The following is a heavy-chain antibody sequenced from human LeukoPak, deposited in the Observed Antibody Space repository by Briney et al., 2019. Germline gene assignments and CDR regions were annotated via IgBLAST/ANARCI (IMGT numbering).Heavy chain of an antibody. CDR1: GYTFTSYG. CDR2: MNPNSGNT. J-gene: IGHJ4*02. V-gene: IGHV1-8*02. D-gene: IGHD3-22*01. Sequence: GASVKVSCKASGYTFTSYGISWVRQATGQGLEWMRWMNPNSGNTGYAQKFQGRVTMTRNTSISTAYMELSSLRSEDTAVYYCARGRNYYDSSGYYYLGWGQGTLVTVSS. CDR3: ARGRNYYDSSGYYYLG.